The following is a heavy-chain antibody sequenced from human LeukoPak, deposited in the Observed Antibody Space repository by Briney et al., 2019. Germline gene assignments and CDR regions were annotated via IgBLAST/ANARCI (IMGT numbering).Heavy chain of an antibody. CDR2: INPNSGGT. J-gene: IGHJ4*02. Sequence: ASVKVSCKASGYTFTGYYMHWVRQAPGQGLEWMGWINPNSGGTNYAKKFQGRVTMTRDTSISTAYMELSRLRSDDTAVYDCARVSRYGDYGGFYFDYWGQGTLVTVSS. V-gene: IGHV1-2*02. CDR3: ARVSRYGDYGGFYFDY. D-gene: IGHD4-17*01. CDR1: GYTFTGYY.